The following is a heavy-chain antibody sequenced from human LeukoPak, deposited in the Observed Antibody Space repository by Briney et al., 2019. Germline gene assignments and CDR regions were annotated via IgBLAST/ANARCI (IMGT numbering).Heavy chain of an antibody. CDR3: AREGYGEGAFDY. V-gene: IGHV3-48*03. CDR2: ISSSGSTI. Sequence: PGGSLRLSCAASGFTFSSYEMNWVRQAPGKGLEWVSYISSSGSTIYYADSVKGRFTISRDNAKNSLYLQMNSPRAEDTAVYYCAREGYGEGAFDYWGQGTLVTVSS. D-gene: IGHD4/OR15-4a*01. CDR1: GFTFSSYE. J-gene: IGHJ4*02.